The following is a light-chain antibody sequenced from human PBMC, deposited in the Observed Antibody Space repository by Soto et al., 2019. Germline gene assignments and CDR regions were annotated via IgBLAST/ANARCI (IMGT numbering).Light chain of an antibody. J-gene: IGKJ2*01. CDR3: QQYNNWPPLYT. CDR2: GAS. V-gene: IGKV3-15*01. CDR1: QSIRTN. Sequence: EIVMTQSPATLSVSPGERATLSCRASQSIRTNLAWYQQKPGQAPRLLIYGASTRATGIPARFGGSGSGTKFTLTISTLQSEDSAVYYCQQYNNWPPLYTFGQGTKLEIK.